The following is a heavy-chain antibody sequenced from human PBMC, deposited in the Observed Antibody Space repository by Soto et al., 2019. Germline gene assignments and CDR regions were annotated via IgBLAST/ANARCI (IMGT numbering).Heavy chain of an antibody. Sequence: LSLTCTVSGGAVGSNNYYWGWFRQPPGKGLEWIGSVSYTGNTYYNPSLKSRVIISADTSTNQFSLRLRSMTASDTAVYYCASQIPSRVTTTLCSPYYFLNWGQGTLVTVSS. D-gene: IGHD1-1*01. CDR2: VSYTGNT. V-gene: IGHV4-39*01. CDR3: ASQIPSRVTTTLCSPYYFLN. J-gene: IGHJ4*02. CDR1: GGAVGSNNYY.